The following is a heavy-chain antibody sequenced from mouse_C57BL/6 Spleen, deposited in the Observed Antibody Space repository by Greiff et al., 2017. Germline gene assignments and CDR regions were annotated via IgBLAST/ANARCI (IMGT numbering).Heavy chain of an antibody. J-gene: IGHJ2*01. V-gene: IGHV5-9-1*02. CDR1: GFTFSSYA. D-gene: IGHD1-1*01. CDR3: TRDGGSGYLYYFDY. Sequence: EVQLVESGEGLVKPGGSLKLSCAASGFTFSSYAMSWVRQTPEKRLEWVAYISSGGDYIYYGDTVKGRFTISRDNASNTLYLQMISLKSEDTAMYYCTRDGGSGYLYYFDYWGQGTTLTVSS. CDR2: ISSGGDYI.